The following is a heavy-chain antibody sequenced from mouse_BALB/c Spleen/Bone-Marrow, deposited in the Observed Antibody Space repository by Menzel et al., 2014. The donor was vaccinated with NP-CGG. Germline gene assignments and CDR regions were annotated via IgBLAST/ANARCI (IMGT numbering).Heavy chain of an antibody. J-gene: IGHJ3*01. Sequence: QVQLQQSGAELAKPGASVKMSRKASGFPFTTYWMHWFKQRPGQGLEWIGYIDPSTGHTEYNQNFKDKATLTADKSSSTAYMQLSSLTSEDSAVYYCARPYRYDKEFAYWGQGTLVTVSA. CDR3: ARPYRYDKEFAY. CDR2: IDPSTGHT. D-gene: IGHD2-14*01. CDR1: GFPFTTYW. V-gene: IGHV1-7*01.